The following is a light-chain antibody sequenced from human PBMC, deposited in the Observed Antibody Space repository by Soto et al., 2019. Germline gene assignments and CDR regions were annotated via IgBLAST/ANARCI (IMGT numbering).Light chain of an antibody. V-gene: IGKV3-11*01. CDR3: QQRSNWPLPRT. CDR2: DAS. J-gene: IGKJ4*01. CDR1: QSVSSY. Sequence: EIVLTQSPATLSLSPGERATLSCRASQSVSSYLAWYQQKPGQAPRLLIYDASNRATGIPARFSGSGSGTDFTLTISSLEPEDFAVYYCQQRSNWPLPRTFGGGNKVEIK.